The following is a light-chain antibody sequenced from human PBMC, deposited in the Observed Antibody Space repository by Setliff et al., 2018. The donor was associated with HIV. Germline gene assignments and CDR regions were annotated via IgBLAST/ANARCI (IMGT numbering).Light chain of an antibody. CDR3: SSYRSGNTLV. CDR1: SSDVGGYKY. CDR2: EVS. J-gene: IGLJ1*01. Sequence: QSVLTQPASVSGSPGQSITIPCTGTSSDVGGYKYVYWYQQRPGKAPKLMIYEVSNRPSGISNRFSGSKSGNTASLTISGLQAEDEADYYCSSYRSGNTLVFGTGTKVTV. V-gene: IGLV2-14*01.